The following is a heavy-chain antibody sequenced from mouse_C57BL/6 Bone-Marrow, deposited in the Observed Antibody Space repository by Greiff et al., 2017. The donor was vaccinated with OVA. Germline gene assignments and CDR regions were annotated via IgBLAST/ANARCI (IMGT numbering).Heavy chain of an antibody. CDR3: AGAPDGPYAMDY. D-gene: IGHD2-3*01. CDR2: ITHSGET. V-gene: IGHV12-3*01. Sequence: QVQLKESGPGLVKPSQSLFLTCSITGFPITSGYYWIWIRQSPGKPLEWMGYITHSGETFYNPSLQSPISITRETSKNQFFLQLNSVTTEDTAMYYCAGAPDGPYAMDYWGQGTSVTVSS. J-gene: IGHJ4*01. CDR1: GFPITSGYY.